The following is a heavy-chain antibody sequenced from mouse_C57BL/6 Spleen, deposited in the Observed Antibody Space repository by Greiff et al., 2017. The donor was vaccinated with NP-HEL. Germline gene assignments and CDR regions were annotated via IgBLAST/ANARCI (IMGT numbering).Heavy chain of an antibody. J-gene: IGHJ4*01. CDR2: IWSGGST. D-gene: IGHD2-4*01. Sequence: QVQLKESGPGLVQPSQSLSITCTVSGFSLTSYGVHWVRQSPGKGLEWLGVIWSGGSTDSNAAFISRLSLSKDNSNSLVFFKMNSLQADDTAIYCCAGYDYDGRGMDYWGQGTSVTVSS. CDR3: AGYDYDGRGMDY. CDR1: GFSLTSYG. V-gene: IGHV2-2*01.